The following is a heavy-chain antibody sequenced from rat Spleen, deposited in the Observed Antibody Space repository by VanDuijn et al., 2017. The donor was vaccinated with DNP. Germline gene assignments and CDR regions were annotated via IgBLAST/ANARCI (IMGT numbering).Heavy chain of an antibody. Sequence: QVQLKESGPGLVQPSQTMSLTCTVAGFSLTSNSVHWIRQPPGKGLEWMGVIWNTGGTRYNSVLNSRLTISKDPSKNQVFLKMNSLQPEDTATYYCARGGYDDDALDAWGQGTSVTVSS. CDR3: ARGGYDDDALDA. V-gene: IGHV2-41*01. D-gene: IGHD1-12*03. J-gene: IGHJ4*01. CDR2: IWNTGGT. CDR1: GFSLTSNS.